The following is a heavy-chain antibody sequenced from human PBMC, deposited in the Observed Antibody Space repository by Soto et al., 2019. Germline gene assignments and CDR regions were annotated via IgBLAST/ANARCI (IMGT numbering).Heavy chain of an antibody. V-gene: IGHV4-38-2*01. CDR2: VYHSGTT. CDR1: GYSITIGYY. J-gene: IGHJ4*02. D-gene: IGHD6-13*01. CDR3: TRSLYSSSWYAGS. Sequence: SYPLSPTSGVSGYSITIGYYWGWIRQPPGKGLEWIESVYHSGTTYSNPSPKSPVTITLDTSQNQLSLRLSSVTAADTAMYFCTRSLYSSSWYAGSWGQGTLVTVSS.